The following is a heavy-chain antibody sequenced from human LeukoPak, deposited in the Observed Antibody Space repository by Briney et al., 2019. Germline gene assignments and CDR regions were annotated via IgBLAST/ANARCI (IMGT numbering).Heavy chain of an antibody. V-gene: IGHV4-30-4*08. CDR3: ARAGGGGSYYPWFDP. J-gene: IGHJ5*02. CDR2: IYYSGST. Sequence: SETLSLTCTVSGGSISSGNYYWGWIRQPPGTGLEWIGYIYYSGSTYYNPSLKSRVTISVDTSKNQFSLKLSSVTAADTAVYYCARAGGGGSYYPWFDPWGQGTLVTVSS. D-gene: IGHD1-26*01. CDR1: GGSISSGNYY.